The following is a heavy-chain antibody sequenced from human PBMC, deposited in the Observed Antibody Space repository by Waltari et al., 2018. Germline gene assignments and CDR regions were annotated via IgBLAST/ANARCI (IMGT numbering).Heavy chain of an antibody. CDR1: GYSIRRGSY. Sequence: QVQLQESGPGLVKSSETLSLTCDVSGYSIRRGSYWGWIRQPPGKGLEYIGSSYHTGNSYYDPSLKSRVTMSVDTSKNQFSLKLTSVTAADTAIYYCARETSITAAGTRGRFDHWGQGTLVTVSS. D-gene: IGHD6-13*01. J-gene: IGHJ4*02. CDR3: ARETSITAAGTRGRFDH. CDR2: SYHTGNS. V-gene: IGHV4-38-2*02.